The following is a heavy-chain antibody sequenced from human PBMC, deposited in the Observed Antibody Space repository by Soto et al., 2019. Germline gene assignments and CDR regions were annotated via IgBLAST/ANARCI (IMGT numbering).Heavy chain of an antibody. V-gene: IGHV1-3*01. CDR1: GYTFTSYA. Sequence: VASVKVSCKASGYTFTSYAMHWVRQAPGQRLEWMGWINAGNGNTKYSQKFQGRVTITWDTSASTAYMELSSLRSEDTAVYYCARGITLPTPLDYWGQGTLVTVSS. CDR3: ARGITLPTPLDY. CDR2: INAGNGNT. J-gene: IGHJ4*02. D-gene: IGHD1-20*01.